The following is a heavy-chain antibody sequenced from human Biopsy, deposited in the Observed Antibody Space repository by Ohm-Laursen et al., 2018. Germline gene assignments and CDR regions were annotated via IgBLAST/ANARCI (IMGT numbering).Heavy chain of an antibody. Sequence: GASVKVSCKVSGYTLTELSIHWVRQTGGKGLEWMGGFDREERKTVYAEKFQGRVTMTEDTSTDTVYMEVTSLRSDDTAVYYCATGPYYDTRFYYNVRPFDFWGQGTLVIVSS. CDR2: FDREERKT. V-gene: IGHV1-24*01. CDR3: ATGPYYDTRFYYNVRPFDF. D-gene: IGHD3-10*01. J-gene: IGHJ4*02. CDR1: GYTLTELS.